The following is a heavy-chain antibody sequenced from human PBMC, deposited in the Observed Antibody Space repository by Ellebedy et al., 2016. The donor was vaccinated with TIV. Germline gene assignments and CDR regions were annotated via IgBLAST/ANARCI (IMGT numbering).Heavy chain of an antibody. CDR2: ISGSGGST. CDR1: GFTFSSYA. D-gene: IGHD6-6*01. J-gene: IGHJ4*02. Sequence: GESLKISCAASGFTFSSYAMSWVRQAPGKGLEWVSAISGSGGSTYYADSVKGRFTISRDNSKNTLYLQMNSLRAEDTAVYYCAKCLGIAARPEGYWGQGTLVTVSS. V-gene: IGHV3-23*01. CDR3: AKCLGIAARPEGY.